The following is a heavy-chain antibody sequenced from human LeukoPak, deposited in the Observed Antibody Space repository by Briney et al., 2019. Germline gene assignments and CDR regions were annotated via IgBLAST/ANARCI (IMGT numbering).Heavy chain of an antibody. CDR2: ISSSSSYI. J-gene: IGHJ5*02. D-gene: IGHD3-10*01. Sequence: GGSLRLSCAASGFTFSSYSMNWVRQAPGKGLEWVSSISSSSSYIYYADSVKGRFTISRDNAKNSLYLQMNSLRAEDTAVYYCARTPRSGSGSYYNTENWFDPWGQGTLVTGSS. V-gene: IGHV3-21*01. CDR3: ARTPRSGSGSYYNTENWFDP. CDR1: GFTFSSYS.